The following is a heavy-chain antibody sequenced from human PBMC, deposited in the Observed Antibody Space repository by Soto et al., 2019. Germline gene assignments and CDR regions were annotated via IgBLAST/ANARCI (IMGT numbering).Heavy chain of an antibody. CDR1: GDTFTSYE. J-gene: IGHJ5*02. V-gene: IGHV1-8*01. Sequence: SVKVSCKASGDTFTSYEINWVRQATGQGLEWMGWMNPNSGNTGYAQKFQGRVTMTRNTSISTGYMELSSLRSEDTAVYYCARLGYCSGGSCRRGNWFDPWGQGTLVTVSS. CDR2: MNPNSGNT. CDR3: ARLGYCSGGSCRRGNWFDP. D-gene: IGHD2-15*01.